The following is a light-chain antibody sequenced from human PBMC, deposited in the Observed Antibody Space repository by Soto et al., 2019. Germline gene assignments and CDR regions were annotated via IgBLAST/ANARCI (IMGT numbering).Light chain of an antibody. CDR2: AAS. J-gene: IGKJ2*01. Sequence: DIQMTQSPSSLSASVGDRVTITCRASQGISNYLAWYQQKPGKVPKLLIYAASTLQSGVPSRFSGSGSGTXXXXXXXXXXPEDVXXXXXXKYNSAPHTFGQGTKLEI. CDR3: XKYNSAPHT. V-gene: IGKV1-27*01. CDR1: QGISNY.